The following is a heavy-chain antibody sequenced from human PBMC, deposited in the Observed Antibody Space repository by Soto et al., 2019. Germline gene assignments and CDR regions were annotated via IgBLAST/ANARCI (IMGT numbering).Heavy chain of an antibody. J-gene: IGHJ3*02. CDR3: AEGFNSCYYYSAFDI. Sequence: PGESLKISCKGSGYSFTSYWISWVRQMPGKGLEWMGRIDPSDSYTNYSPSFQGHVTISADKSISTAYLQWSSLKASDTAMYYCAEGFNSCYYYSAFDIWGQGTMVTVSS. CDR2: IDPSDSYT. V-gene: IGHV5-10-1*01. CDR1: GYSFTSYW. D-gene: IGHD3-22*01.